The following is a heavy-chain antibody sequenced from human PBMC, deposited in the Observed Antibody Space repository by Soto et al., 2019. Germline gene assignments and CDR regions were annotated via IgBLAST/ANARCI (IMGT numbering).Heavy chain of an antibody. CDR2: INPNSGGT. D-gene: IGHD6-13*01. Sequence: QVQLVQSGAEVKKPGASVKVSCKASGYTFTGYYMHWVRQAPGQGLEWMGWINPNSGGTNYAQKCQGWVTMTRDTSISTAYMELSRLRSDDTAVYYCARGRVAAAGTADFQHWGQGTLVTVSS. CDR1: GYTFTGYY. V-gene: IGHV1-2*04. J-gene: IGHJ1*01. CDR3: ARGRVAAAGTADFQH.